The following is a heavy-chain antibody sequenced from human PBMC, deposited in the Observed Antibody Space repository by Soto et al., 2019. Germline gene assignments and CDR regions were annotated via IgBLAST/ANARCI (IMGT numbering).Heavy chain of an antibody. CDR3: AHRVLRAVFGLVTTTAIYFDF. J-gene: IGHJ4*02. D-gene: IGHD3-3*01. CDR2: IYWDDDK. CDR1: GFSLTTSGVG. V-gene: IGHV2-5*02. Sequence: QITLNESGPTVVNPTETLTLTCTFSGFSLTTSGVGVCWVRQSPGKAPEWLAFIYWDDDKRYSTSLKSRLTITKDTSKNQVVLTMANVDPADTATYYCAHRVLRAVFGLVTTTAIYFDFWGQGTPVVVSS.